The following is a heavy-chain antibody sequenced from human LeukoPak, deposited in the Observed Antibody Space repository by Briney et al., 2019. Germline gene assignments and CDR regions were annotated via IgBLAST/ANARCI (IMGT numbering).Heavy chain of an antibody. Sequence: SETLSLTCAVSGNSLSSGYYWGWIRQTPGKGLEWIGSIYHSGSTNYNPSLKSRVTISVDTSKNQFSLKLSSVTAADTAVYYCARGYSYVWDFDYWGQGTLVTVSS. V-gene: IGHV4-38-2*01. CDR3: ARGYSYVWDFDY. CDR1: GNSLSSGYY. J-gene: IGHJ4*02. CDR2: IYHSGST. D-gene: IGHD5-18*01.